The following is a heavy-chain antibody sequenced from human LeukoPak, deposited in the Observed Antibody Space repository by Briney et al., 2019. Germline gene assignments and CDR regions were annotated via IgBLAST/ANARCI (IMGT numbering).Heavy chain of an antibody. CDR3: ASDPARDYYDSSGYFRWIDY. V-gene: IGHV3-11*01. D-gene: IGHD3-22*01. CDR1: GFTFSDYY. Sequence: GGSLRLSCAASGFTFSDYYMSWIRQAPGKGLEWVSYISGSGNTIYYADSVKGRFTISRDNAKNSLYLQMSSLRAEDTAVYYCASDPARDYYDSSGYFRWIDYWGQGTLVTVSS. J-gene: IGHJ4*02. CDR2: ISGSGNTI.